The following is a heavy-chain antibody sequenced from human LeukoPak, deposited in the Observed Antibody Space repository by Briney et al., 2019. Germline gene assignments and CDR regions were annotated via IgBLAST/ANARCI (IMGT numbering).Heavy chain of an antibody. D-gene: IGHD1-26*01. Sequence: SETLSLTCAVSGDSISSGDYSWSWIRQPPGKGLEWIGYIFHSGNTYYNPSLKSRVTISVDRSKNQFSLKLNSVTAADTAVYYCARGKWELANPGTYFDYWGQGTLVTVSS. CDR2: IFHSGNT. V-gene: IGHV4-30-2*01. CDR3: ARGKWELANPGTYFDY. CDR1: GDSISSGDYS. J-gene: IGHJ4*02.